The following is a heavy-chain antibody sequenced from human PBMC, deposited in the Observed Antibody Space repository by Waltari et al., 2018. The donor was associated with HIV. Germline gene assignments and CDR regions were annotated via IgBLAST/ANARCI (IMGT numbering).Heavy chain of an antibody. CDR3: ARGPFYYDLGGAALVRSDYSYYYGLDA. CDR1: RTTFPGSY. J-gene: IGHJ6*02. CDR2: INHRGTS. Sequence: QVQLQGRGAGSLKPTHTRTLTCSLHRTTFPGSYWTWIRQTPGHGLAWIGGINHRGTSNYNPSLKGRVTMSIDTSKNQFSLKLTSVTAADTAVYYCARGPFYYDLGGAALVRSDYSYYYGLDAWGQGTTVTVS. V-gene: IGHV4-34*01. D-gene: IGHD3-16*01.